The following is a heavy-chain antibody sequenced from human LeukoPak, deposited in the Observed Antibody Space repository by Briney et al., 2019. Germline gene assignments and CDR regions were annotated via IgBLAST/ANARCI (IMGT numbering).Heavy chain of an antibody. D-gene: IGHD2-8*01. J-gene: IGHJ5*02. CDR1: GYTLTSYG. V-gene: IGHV1-18*01. CDR2: INDYNGNT. CDR3: ARIYCTNGVCRYYHGP. Sequence: SVKDSCKASGYTLTSYGISGVRQAPGQGLEWMGWINDYNGNTNYAQMLRGRVTMATDTSTRTAYMELRSMRSDDTAVYCCARIYCTNGVCRYYHGPWGQGTLVTVSS.